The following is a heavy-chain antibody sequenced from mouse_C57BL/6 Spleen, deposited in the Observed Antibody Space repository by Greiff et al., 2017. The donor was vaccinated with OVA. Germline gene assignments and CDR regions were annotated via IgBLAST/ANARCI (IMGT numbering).Heavy chain of an antibody. CDR3: AKGGKNWYFDV. V-gene: IGHV5-9*01. J-gene: IGHJ1*03. CDR1: GFTFSSYT. CDR2: ISGGGGNT. Sequence: EVKLMESGGGLVKPGGSLKLSCAASGFTFSSYTMSWVRQTPEKRLEWVATISGGGGNTYYPDSVKGRFTISRDNAKNTLYLQMSSLRSEDTALYYCAKGGKNWYFDVWGTGTTVTVSS.